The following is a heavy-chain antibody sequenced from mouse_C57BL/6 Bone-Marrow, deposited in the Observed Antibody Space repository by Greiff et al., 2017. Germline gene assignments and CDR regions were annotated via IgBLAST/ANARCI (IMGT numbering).Heavy chain of an antibody. V-gene: IGHV5-4*01. J-gene: IGHJ3*01. CDR3: AREKNYGNWN. Sequence: VESGGGLVKPGGSLKLSCAASGFTFSSYAMSWVRQTPEKRLEWVATISDGGSYTYYPDNVKGRFTISRDNAKNNLYLQMSHLKSEDTAMYYCAREKNYGNWNWGQGTLVTVSA. CDR1: GFTFSSYA. D-gene: IGHD2-1*01. CDR2: ISDGGSYT.